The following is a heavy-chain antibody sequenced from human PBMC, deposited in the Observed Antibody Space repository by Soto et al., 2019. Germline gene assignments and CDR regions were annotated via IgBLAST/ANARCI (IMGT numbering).Heavy chain of an antibody. Sequence: GASVKVSCKASGDSFSNHGISWVRQAPGQGLEWVGGFFPILDTANYAQKFQGRVTFSRDTSASTAYMELSSLSSEDTVVYYCARAPPPRATSYYFDYWGQGTLVTVSS. CDR1: GDSFSNHG. CDR3: ARAPPPRATSYYFDY. J-gene: IGHJ4*02. V-gene: IGHV1-69*05. CDR2: FFPILDTA.